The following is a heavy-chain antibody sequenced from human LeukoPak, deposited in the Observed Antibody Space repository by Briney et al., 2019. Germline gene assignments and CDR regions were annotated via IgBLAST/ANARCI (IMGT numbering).Heavy chain of an antibody. CDR1: AYLLTNYF. J-gene: IGHJ5*01. V-gene: IGHV1-2*02. D-gene: IGHD3-10*01. CDR3: ARERGPYYYGSGPADS. CDR2: INPDSGHT. Sequence: ASVKVSCKTSAYLLTNYFIHWVRQAPGQGLEWIGWINPDSGHTYYAQRYQGRVTLTRDKSIRTVYMELTSLRSDDTAFYYCARERGPYYYGSGPADSWGQGTLVAVSS.